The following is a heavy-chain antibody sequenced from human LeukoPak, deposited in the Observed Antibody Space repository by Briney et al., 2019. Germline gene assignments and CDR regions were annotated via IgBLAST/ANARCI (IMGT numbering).Heavy chain of an antibody. CDR3: ARDVEAARPGWFDP. D-gene: IGHD6-6*01. J-gene: IGHJ5*02. CDR2: ISAYNGNT. CDR1: GYTFSSYV. V-gene: IGHV1-18*01. Sequence: ASVKVSCKASGYTFSSYVFSWVRQAPGQGLEWMGWISAYNGNTKYAQKFQGRVTMITETSTSTAYMELRSLRSDDTAVYYCARDVEAARPGWFDPWGQGTLVSVSS.